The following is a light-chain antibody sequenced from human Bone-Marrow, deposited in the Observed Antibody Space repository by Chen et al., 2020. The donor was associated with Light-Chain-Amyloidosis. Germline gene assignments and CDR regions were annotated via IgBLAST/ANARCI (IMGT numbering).Light chain of an antibody. CDR1: QSVSNK. CDR2: HAS. Sequence: EIVMTQSPDTLSVSPGERVTLSCRASQSVSNKLAWYQQKPGQAPRLLLVHASAKANGIPDRFSGSGSGTEFTLTISNLQSEDFVVYHCQHYNNWPFIFGQGTRLEIK. J-gene: IGKJ5*01. CDR3: QHYNNWPFI. V-gene: IGKV3-15*01.